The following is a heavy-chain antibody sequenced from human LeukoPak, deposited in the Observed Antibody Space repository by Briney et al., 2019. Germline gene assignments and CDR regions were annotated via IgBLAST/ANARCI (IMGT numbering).Heavy chain of an antibody. V-gene: IGHV3-21*01. CDR3: ARYYDFWSGYYTYYYMDV. J-gene: IGHJ6*03. CDR2: ISSSSSYI. Sequence: PGGSLRLSCAASGFTFSNYAMTWVRQAPGKGLEWVSSISSSSSYIYYADSVKGRFTISRDNAKNSLYLQMNSLRAEDTAVYYCARYYDFWSGYYTYYYMDVWGKGTTVTVSS. CDR1: GFTFSNYA. D-gene: IGHD3-3*01.